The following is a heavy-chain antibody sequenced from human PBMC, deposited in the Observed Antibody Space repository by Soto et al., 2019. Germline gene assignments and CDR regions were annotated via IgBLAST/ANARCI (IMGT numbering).Heavy chain of an antibody. CDR2: IVVGSGNT. V-gene: IGHV1-58*01. J-gene: IGHJ4*02. CDR1: GFTFPSSA. CDR3: AADDMTTFI. D-gene: IGHD1-1*01. Sequence: SVKVSCKASGFTFPSSAVQWVRQARGQRLEWIGWIVVGSGNTNSAQKFQKRVTFTRDMSTSTVYMELSSLKFEDTAVYYCAADDMTTFIWGQGTLVTVSS.